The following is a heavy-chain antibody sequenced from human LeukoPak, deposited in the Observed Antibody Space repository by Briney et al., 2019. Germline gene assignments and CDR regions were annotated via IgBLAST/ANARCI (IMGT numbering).Heavy chain of an antibody. J-gene: IGHJ4*02. V-gene: IGHV4-39*01. D-gene: IGHD2-2*01. CDR2: IYHSGST. CDR1: VDSKRSSRHH. CDR3: GRQYFSSVTWWAYFHH. Sequence: SETLTLTCTVSVDSKRSSRHHWRWIRQPPGKGLEWIGIIYHSGSTYYNPSLKSRVTISVDTSKNQFSLKLSSVTAADTAVYYLGRQYFSSVTWWAYFHHWGPGNLGTVSS.